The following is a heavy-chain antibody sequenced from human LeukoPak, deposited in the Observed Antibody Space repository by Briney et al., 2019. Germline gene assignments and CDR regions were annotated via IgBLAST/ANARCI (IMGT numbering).Heavy chain of an antibody. D-gene: IGHD3-3*01. V-gene: IGHV4-59*01. CDR1: GGSISSDY. CDR2: IYYSGST. CDR3: ARKKRTYYDFWSGSSSLYYYYMDV. Sequence: KPSETLSLTCTVSGGSISSDYWSWIRQPPGKGLQWIGYIYYSGSTNYNPSLKSRVTISVDTSKNQFSLKLSSVTAADTAVYYCARKKRTYYDFWSGSSSLYYYYMDVWGKGTTVTVSS. J-gene: IGHJ6*03.